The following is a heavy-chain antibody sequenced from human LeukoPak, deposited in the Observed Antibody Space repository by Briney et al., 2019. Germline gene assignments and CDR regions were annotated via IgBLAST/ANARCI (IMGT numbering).Heavy chain of an antibody. J-gene: IGHJ5*02. CDR3: ARAVGYYYGSGSIFLTSPMGFDP. CDR1: GGSISSSSYY. D-gene: IGHD3-10*01. Sequence: ASETLSLTCTVSGGSISSSSYYWGWIRQPPGKGLEWIGSIYYSGSTYYNPSLKSRVTISVDTSKNQFSLKLSSVTAADTAVYYCARAVGYYYGSGSIFLTSPMGFDPWGQGTLVTVSS. CDR2: IYYSGST. V-gene: IGHV4-39*01.